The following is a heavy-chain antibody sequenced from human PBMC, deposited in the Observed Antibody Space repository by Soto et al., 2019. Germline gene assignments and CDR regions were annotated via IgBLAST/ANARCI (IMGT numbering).Heavy chain of an antibody. CDR2: ISGSGGST. J-gene: IGHJ4*02. D-gene: IGHD6-19*01. CDR3: AKDHVDSSGWSSDY. V-gene: IGHV3-23*01. Sequence: VGSLRLSCAASGFTFSSYAMSWVRQAPGKGLEWVSAISGSGGSTYYADSVKGRFTISRDNSKNTLYLQMNSLRAEDTAVYYCAKDHVDSSGWSSDYWGQGTLVTVSS. CDR1: GFTFSSYA.